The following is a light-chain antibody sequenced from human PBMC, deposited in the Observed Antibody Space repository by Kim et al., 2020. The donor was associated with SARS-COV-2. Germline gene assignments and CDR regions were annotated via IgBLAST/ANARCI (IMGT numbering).Light chain of an antibody. CDR2: QDS. CDR1: NLGDKY. J-gene: IGLJ2*01. CDR3: QAWDSSIAWV. V-gene: IGLV3-1*01. Sequence: SYELTQPPSVSVSPGQTASITCSGDNLGDKYACWYQQKPGQSPVLVIYQDSKRPSGIPERFSGSNSGNTATLTISGTQAMDEADYYCQAWDSSIAWVFGG.